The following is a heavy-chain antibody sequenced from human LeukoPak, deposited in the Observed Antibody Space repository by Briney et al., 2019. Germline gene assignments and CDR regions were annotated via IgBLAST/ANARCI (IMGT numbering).Heavy chain of an antibody. V-gene: IGHV6-1*01. CDR2: TYYRSKWYN. CDR3: ASGWPQQWD. Sequence: SQTLSLTCAISGDSVSSNSAAWDWIRQSPSRGLEWLGRTYYRSKWYNDYAVSVKSRININAVTSKNQVSLQLNSVTPEDTAVYYCASGWPQQWDWGQGTLVTVSS. D-gene: IGHD6-19*01. J-gene: IGHJ4*02. CDR1: GDSVSSNSAA.